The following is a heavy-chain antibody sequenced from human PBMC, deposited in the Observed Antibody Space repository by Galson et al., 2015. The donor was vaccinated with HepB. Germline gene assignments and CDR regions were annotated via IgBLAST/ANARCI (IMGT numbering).Heavy chain of an antibody. V-gene: IGHV3-30*04. CDR1: GFTFSSYA. D-gene: IGHD3-10*01. CDR3: ARLPGNPFTRRRITIVRG. J-gene: IGHJ4*01. CDR2: ISYDGSNK. Sequence: SLRLSCAASGFTFSSYAMHWVRQAPGKGLEWVAVISYDGSNKYYADSVKGRFTISRDNSKNTLYLQMNSLRAEDTAVYYCARLPGNPFTRRRITIVRGWGQGTLVTVSS.